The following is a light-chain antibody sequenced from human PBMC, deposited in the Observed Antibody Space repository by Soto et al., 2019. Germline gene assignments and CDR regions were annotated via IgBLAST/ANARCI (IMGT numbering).Light chain of an antibody. CDR1: QSVSSSY. CDR3: QQYGSSPFT. J-gene: IGKJ3*01. V-gene: IGKV3-20*01. Sequence: EIVLTQSPGTLSLSPGERATLSCRASQSVSSSYLAWYQQKPGQAPRLLIYGASSRATGIADRFSGSGSGTDFTRTISRLEPEDVAVYYCQQYGSSPFTFGPGNKVDIK. CDR2: GAS.